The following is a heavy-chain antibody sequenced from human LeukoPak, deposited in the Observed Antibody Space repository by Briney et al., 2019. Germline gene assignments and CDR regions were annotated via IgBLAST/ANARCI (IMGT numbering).Heavy chain of an antibody. CDR2: IKLDGSEK. CDR1: GFTFNRYW. V-gene: IGHV3-7*03. J-gene: IGHJ4*02. Sequence: SGGSLRLSCAASGFTFNRYWMSWVRQVPQKGLEWGAKIKLDGSEKNYVDSVKGRFTISRDNTKNSLYLQMNSLRVEDTAVSYCARDQYDTWSRRGNFDSWGQGTLVIVSS. CDR3: ARDQYDTWSRRGNFDS. D-gene: IGHD3-3*01.